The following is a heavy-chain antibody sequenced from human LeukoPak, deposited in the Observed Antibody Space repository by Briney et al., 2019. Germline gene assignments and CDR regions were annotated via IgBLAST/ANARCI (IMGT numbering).Heavy chain of an antibody. J-gene: IGHJ5*02. Sequence: SETLSLTCAVYGGSFSGYYWSWIRQPPGKGPEWIGEINHSGSTNYNPSLKSRVTISVDTSKNQFSLKLSSVTAADTAVYYCARVSQSLDTGTTAWDWFDPWGQGTLVTVSS. CDR2: INHSGST. CDR3: ARVSQSLDTGTTAWDWFDP. CDR1: GGSFSGYY. D-gene: IGHD1-7*01. V-gene: IGHV4-34*01.